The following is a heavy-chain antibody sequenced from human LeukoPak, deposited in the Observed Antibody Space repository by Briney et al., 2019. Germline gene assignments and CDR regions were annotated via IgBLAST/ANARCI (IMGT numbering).Heavy chain of an antibody. J-gene: IGHJ4*02. D-gene: IGHD6-13*01. CDR1: GFTFSSYW. Sequence: HPGGSLRLSCAASGFTFSSYWMSWVRQAPGKGLEWVANIKQDGSEKYYVDSVKGRFTISRDNAKNSLYLQMNSLRAEDTAVYYRARGTIAAAGYYYFDYWGQGTQVTVSS. CDR3: ARGTIAAAGYYYFDY. CDR2: IKQDGSEK. V-gene: IGHV3-7*04.